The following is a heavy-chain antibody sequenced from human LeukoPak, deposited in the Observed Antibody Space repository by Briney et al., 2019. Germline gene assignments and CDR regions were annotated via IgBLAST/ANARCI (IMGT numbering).Heavy chain of an antibody. D-gene: IGHD2-15*01. V-gene: IGHV1-18*01. CDR3: ARAYCSGGSCSFDYYYYGMDV. CDR1: GYTFTIYG. Sequence: ASVKVSFTASGYTFTIYGISWVRQAPGQGLEWMGWISAYNGNTNYAQKLQGRVTMTTDTSTSTAYMELRSLRSDDTAVYYCARAYCSGGSCSFDYYYYGMDVWGQGTTVTVSS. J-gene: IGHJ6*02. CDR2: ISAYNGNT.